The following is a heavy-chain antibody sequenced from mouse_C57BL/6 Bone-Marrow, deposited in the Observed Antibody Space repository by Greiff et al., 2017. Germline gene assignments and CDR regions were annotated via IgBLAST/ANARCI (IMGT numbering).Heavy chain of an antibody. V-gene: IGHV1-69*01. Sequence: VKLQQPGAELVMPGASVKLSCKASGYTFTSYWMHWVKQRPGQGLEWIGEIDPSDSYTNYNQKFKGKTTLTVDKSSSTAYMQLSSLTSEDSAVYYCARDYFDYWGKGTTLTVSS. J-gene: IGHJ2*01. CDR1: GYTFTSYW. CDR2: IDPSDSYT. CDR3: ARDYFDY.